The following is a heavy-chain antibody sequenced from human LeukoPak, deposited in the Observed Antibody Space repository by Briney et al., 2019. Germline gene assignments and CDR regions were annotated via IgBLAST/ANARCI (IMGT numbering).Heavy chain of an antibody. CDR2: IIPIFGTA. D-gene: IGHD2-2*01. CDR1: GGTFSSYA. J-gene: IGHJ4*02. CDR3: ARKCSSTSCSYFDY. V-gene: IGHV1-69*06. Sequence: SVKVSCKASGGTFSSYAISWVRQAPRQGLEWMGGIIPIFGTANYAQKFQGRVTITADKSTSTAYMELSSLRSEDTAVYYCARKCSSTSCSYFDYWGQGTLVTVSS.